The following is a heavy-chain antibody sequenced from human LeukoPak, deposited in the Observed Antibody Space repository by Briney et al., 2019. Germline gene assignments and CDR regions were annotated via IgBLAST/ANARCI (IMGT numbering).Heavy chain of an antibody. CDR3: ARGWVRYYDSSGYNPPLGFGY. CDR1: GFTVSSNY. Sequence: GGSLRLSCAASGFTVSSNYMSWVRQAPGEGLEWGSDIYSGGSTYYADSVKGRFTISRDNSKDTLYLEMNSLRDEDTAVYYCARGWVRYYDSSGYNPPLGFGYWGQGTLVTVSS. D-gene: IGHD3-22*01. J-gene: IGHJ4*02. V-gene: IGHV3-66*01. CDR2: IYSGGST.